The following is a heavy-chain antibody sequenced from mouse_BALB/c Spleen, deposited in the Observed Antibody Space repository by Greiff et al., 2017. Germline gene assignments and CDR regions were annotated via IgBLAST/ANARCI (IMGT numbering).Heavy chain of an antibody. CDR1: GYTFTSYW. CDR2: IDPSDSYT. Sequence: QVHVKQPGAELVKPGASVKLSCKASGYTFTSYWMHWVKQRPGQGLEWIGEIDPSDSYTNYNQKFKGKATLTVDKSSSTAYMQLSSLTSEDSAVYYCARGGRYDVGRDFDYWGQGTTLTVSA. J-gene: IGHJ2*01. D-gene: IGHD2-14*01. V-gene: IGHV1-69*02. CDR3: ARGGRYDVGRDFDY.